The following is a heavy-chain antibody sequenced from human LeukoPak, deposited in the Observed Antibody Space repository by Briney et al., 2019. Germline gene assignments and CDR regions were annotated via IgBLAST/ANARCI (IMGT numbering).Heavy chain of an antibody. CDR3: VKSSDEAYYYGMDV. CDR2: IPYDGSNK. V-gene: IGHV3-30*18. D-gene: IGHD3-22*01. CDR1: GFTLSSYG. J-gene: IGHJ6*02. Sequence: GRSLRPSCAASGFTLSSYGMHWVRQAPGKGLEWVAFIPYDGSNKFYADSVKGRFTISRDNSNNTLYLQMNSLRAKDTAVYYCVKSSDEAYYYGMDVWGQGTTVTVSS.